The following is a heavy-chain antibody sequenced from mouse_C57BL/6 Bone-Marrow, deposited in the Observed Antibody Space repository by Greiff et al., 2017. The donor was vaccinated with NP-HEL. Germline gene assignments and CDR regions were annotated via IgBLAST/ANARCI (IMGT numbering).Heavy chain of an antibody. CDR3: ARRPLYAMDY. CDR1: GFSLSTSGMG. CDR2: IYWDDDK. J-gene: IGHJ4*01. Sequence: QVTLKESGPGILQSSQTLSLTCSFSGFSLSTSGMGVSWIRQPSGKGLEWLAHIYWDDDKRYNPSLKSRLTISKDTSRNQVFLKITSVDTADTATYYCARRPLYAMDYWGQGTSVTVSS. V-gene: IGHV8-12*01.